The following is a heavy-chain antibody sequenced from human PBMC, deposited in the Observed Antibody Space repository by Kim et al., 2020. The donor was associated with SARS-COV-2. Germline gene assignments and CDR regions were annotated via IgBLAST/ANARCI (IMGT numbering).Heavy chain of an antibody. Sequence: ASVKVSCKVSGYTLTELSMHWVRQAPGKGLEWMGGFDPEDGETIYAQKFQGRVTMTEDTSTDTAYMELSSLRSEDTAVYYCATWACSGGSCYSFRDWYFDLWGRGTLVTVSS. J-gene: IGHJ2*01. CDR2: FDPEDGET. D-gene: IGHD2-15*01. CDR1: GYTLTELS. V-gene: IGHV1-24*01. CDR3: ATWACSGGSCYSFRDWYFDL.